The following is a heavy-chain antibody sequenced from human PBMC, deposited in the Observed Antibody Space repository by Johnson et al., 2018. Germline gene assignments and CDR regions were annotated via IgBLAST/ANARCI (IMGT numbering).Heavy chain of an antibody. CDR1: GFTFSNYG. V-gene: IGHV3-30*18. J-gene: IGHJ3*02. CDR3: AKARIPTDDDAFDI. D-gene: IGHD1-26*01. CDR2: VVYDGSDK. Sequence: QVQLVQSGGALVKSGRSLRLSCAASGFTFSNYGMHWVRQAPGKGLEWVAVVVYDGSDKYYADSVKGRFTISRDNSKNTLYLQMNSLRAEDTAVYYCAKARIPTDDDAFDIWGQGTMVTVSS.